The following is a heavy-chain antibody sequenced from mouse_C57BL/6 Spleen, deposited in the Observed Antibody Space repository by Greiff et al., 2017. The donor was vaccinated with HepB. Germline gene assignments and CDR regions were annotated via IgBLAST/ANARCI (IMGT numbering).Heavy chain of an antibody. V-gene: IGHV1-15*01. CDR3: TRPSHYYGSSYWYFDV. Sequence: QVQLQQSGAELVRPGASVTLSCKASGYTFTDYEMHWVKQTPVHGLEWIGAIDPETGGTAYNQKFKGKAILTADKSSSTAYMELRSLTSEDSAVYYCTRPSHYYGSSYWYFDVWGTGTTVTVSS. CDR1: GYTFTDYE. CDR2: IDPETGGT. D-gene: IGHD1-1*01. J-gene: IGHJ1*03.